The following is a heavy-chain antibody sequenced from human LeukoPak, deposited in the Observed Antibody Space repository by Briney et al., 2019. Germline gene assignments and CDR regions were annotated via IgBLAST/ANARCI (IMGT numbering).Heavy chain of an antibody. CDR2: VYYNGST. Sequence: PSGTLSLTCTVSGGSISSSNYYWGCIRQPPGKGLEWIGSVYYNGSTYYNPSLKSRVTISVDTSKNQFSLKLSSVTAADTAVYYCARGDYYDSSGYQSPSFDYWGQGTLVTVSS. V-gene: IGHV4-39*01. J-gene: IGHJ4*02. D-gene: IGHD3-22*01. CDR1: GGSISSSNYY. CDR3: ARGDYYDSSGYQSPSFDY.